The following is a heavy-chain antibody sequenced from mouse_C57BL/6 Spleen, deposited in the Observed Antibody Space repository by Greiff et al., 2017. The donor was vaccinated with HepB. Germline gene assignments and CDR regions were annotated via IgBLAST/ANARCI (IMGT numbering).Heavy chain of an antibody. V-gene: IGHV5-17*01. CDR2: ISSGSSTI. Sequence: DVMLVESGGGLVKPGGSLKLSCAASGFTFSDYGMHWVRQAPEKGLEWVAYISSGSSTIYYADTVKGRFTISRDNAKNTLFLQMTSLRSEDTAMYYCARDYGYEWYFDVWGTGTTVTVSS. D-gene: IGHD2-2*01. J-gene: IGHJ1*03. CDR3: ARDYGYEWYFDV. CDR1: GFTFSDYG.